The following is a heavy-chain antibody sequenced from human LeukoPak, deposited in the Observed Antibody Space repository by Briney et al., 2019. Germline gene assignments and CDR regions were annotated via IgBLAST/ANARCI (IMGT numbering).Heavy chain of an antibody. D-gene: IGHD3-10*01. CDR3: ARERHSGSYYGSDDY. CDR1: GFTFSNFW. J-gene: IGHJ4*02. CDR2: IKQDGSEK. Sequence: PGRSLRLSCAASGFTFSNFWMTWVRHAPGKGLEWVANIKQDGSEKDYVDSVKGRFTISRDNAKNSLYLQMNSLRAEDTAVYYCARERHSGSYYGSDDYWGQGTLVTVSS. V-gene: IGHV3-7*01.